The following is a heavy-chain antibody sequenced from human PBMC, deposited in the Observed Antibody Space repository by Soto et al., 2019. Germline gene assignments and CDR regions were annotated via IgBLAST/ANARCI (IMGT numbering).Heavy chain of an antibody. J-gene: IGHJ5*02. CDR1: GFTFSSYA. CDR3: AKSGGSGSYNWFDT. CDR2: LSGSGGST. Sequence: EVQLLESGGGLVQPGGSLRLSCAASGFTFSSYAMSWVRQAPGKGLAWVSALSGSGGSTYYADSVKGRFTISRDNSKNKLYLQMNIMRAEDTAVYYCAKSGGSGSYNWFDTCGQVTLVTVSS. D-gene: IGHD3-10*01. V-gene: IGHV3-23*01.